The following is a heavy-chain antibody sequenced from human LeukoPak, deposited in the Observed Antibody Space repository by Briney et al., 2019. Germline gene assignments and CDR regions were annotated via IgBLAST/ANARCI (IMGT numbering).Heavy chain of an antibody. Sequence: GRSLRLSCAASGFTFSSCPMHWVRQAPGKGLERVAVISYDGSHKYYADSVRGRFSISRDNSKKTLYLQMNSLRAEDTALYYCARDGFGNTAQLDYWGQGTLVTVSS. CDR3: ARDGFGNTAQLDY. J-gene: IGHJ4*02. V-gene: IGHV3-30*01. CDR1: GFTFSSCP. CDR2: ISYDGSHK. D-gene: IGHD3-10*01.